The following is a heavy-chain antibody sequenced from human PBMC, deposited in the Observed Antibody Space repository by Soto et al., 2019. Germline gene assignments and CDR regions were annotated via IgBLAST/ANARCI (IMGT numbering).Heavy chain of an antibody. CDR2: ISSSSSYI. CDR1: GFTFSSYS. Sequence: RGGSLRLSCAASGFTFSSYSMNWVRQAPGKGLEWVSSISSSSSYIYYADSVKGRFTISRDNAKNSLYLQMNSLRAEDTAVYYCAREHSSSWPTYYYGMDVWGQGTTVTVSS. J-gene: IGHJ6*02. CDR3: AREHSSSWPTYYYGMDV. D-gene: IGHD6-13*01. V-gene: IGHV3-21*01.